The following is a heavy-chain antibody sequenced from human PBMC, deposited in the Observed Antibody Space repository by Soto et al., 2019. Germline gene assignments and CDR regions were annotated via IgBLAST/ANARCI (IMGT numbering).Heavy chain of an antibody. D-gene: IGHD2-21*02. V-gene: IGHV4-39*01. J-gene: IGHJ6*02. CDR2: IYYSGST. Sequence: PSETLSLTCTVSGGSISSSSYYWGWIRQPPGKGLEWIGSIYYSGSTYYNPSLKSRVTISVDTSKNQFSLKLSSVTAADTAVYYCAAPGVTGPREYYYYYYGMDVWGQGTTVTVSS. CDR3: AAPGVTGPREYYYYYYGMDV. CDR1: GGSISSSSYY.